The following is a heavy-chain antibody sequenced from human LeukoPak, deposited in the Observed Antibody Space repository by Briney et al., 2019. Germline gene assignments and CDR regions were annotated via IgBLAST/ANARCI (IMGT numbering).Heavy chain of an antibody. CDR3: ARLGAAAGTLFDY. V-gene: IGHV4-59*08. D-gene: IGHD6-13*01. J-gene: IGHJ4*02. Sequence: SETLSLTCTVSGRSLRRYYWSWIRQPPGKGLEWIGYIYYSASTNYNPSLKSRVTISVDTSKNQFSLKLISVTGADTAVYYCARLGAAAGTLFDYWGQGTLVTVSS. CDR1: GRSLRRYY. CDR2: IYYSAST.